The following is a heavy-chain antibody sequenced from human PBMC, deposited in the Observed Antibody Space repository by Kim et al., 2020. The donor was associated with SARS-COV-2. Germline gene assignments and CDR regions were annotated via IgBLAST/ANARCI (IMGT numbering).Heavy chain of an antibody. J-gene: IGHJ6*02. CDR1: GYTFTSYG. CDR2: ISAYNGNT. V-gene: IGHV1-18*04. D-gene: IGHD2-8*01. CDR3: ARDHPGYCTNGVCSKAPLDYCHGMDV. Sequence: ASVKVSCKASGYTFTSYGISWVRQAPGQGLEWMGWISAYNGNTNYAQKLQGRVTMTTDTSTSTAYMELRSLRSDDTAVYYCARDHPGYCTNGVCSKAPLDYCHGMDVWGQGTTVTVSS.